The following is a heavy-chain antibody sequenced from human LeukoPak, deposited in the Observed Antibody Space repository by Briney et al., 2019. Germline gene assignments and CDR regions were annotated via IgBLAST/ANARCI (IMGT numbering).Heavy chain of an antibody. CDR3: ARGPTVTTPSYYYYYMDV. CDR1: GFTLRNYAM. Sequence: GSLRLSCAASGFTLRNYAMSWVRQPPGKGLEWIGEIYHSGSTNYNPSLKSRVTISVDTSKNQFSLKLSSVTAADTAVYYCARGPTVTTPSYYYYYMDVWGKGTTVTVSS. V-gene: IGHV4-4*02. D-gene: IGHD4-11*01. CDR2: IYHSGST. J-gene: IGHJ6*03.